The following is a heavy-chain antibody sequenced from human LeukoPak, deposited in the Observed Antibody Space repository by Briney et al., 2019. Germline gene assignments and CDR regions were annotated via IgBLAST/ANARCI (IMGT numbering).Heavy chain of an antibody. CDR3: ARVQVNYDGSGYFDY. CDR2: ISGRGGST. CDR1: GFTFSSYA. Sequence: PGGSLRLSCAASGFTFSSYAMTWVRQAPGKGLEWVSVISGRGGSTYCADSVKGRSTISRDTSKNTLYLQIDSLRAEDTAVYFCARVQVNYDGSGYFDYWGRGTLVTVSS. J-gene: IGHJ4*02. V-gene: IGHV3-23*01. D-gene: IGHD3-22*01.